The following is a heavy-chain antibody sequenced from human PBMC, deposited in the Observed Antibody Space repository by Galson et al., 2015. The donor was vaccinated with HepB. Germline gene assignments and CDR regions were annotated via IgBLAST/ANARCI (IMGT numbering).Heavy chain of an antibody. V-gene: IGHV3-7*03. CDR3: VRDWGLDY. D-gene: IGHD3-16*01. CDR1: GCIFSSYW. J-gene: IGHJ4*02. Sequence: SLRLSCAASGCIFSSYWMSWVRQAPGKGLEWVANIKQDGSEKFYVDSVKGRFTISRDNAKNSLYLQMNSLRAEDTAVYYCVRDWGLDYWGQGTLVTVSS. CDR2: IKQDGSEK.